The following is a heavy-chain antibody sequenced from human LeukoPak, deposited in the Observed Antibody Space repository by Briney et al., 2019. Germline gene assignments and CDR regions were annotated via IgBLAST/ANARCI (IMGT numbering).Heavy chain of an antibody. Sequence: SETLSLTCTVSGGSISGYYWSWIRQPAGKGLEWIGRTSTSGNSNYIPSLVSRVTMSVDTSKNQFSLNLSSVTAADTAVHYCARESGSMRWFDPWGQGTLVTVSS. J-gene: IGHJ5*02. CDR1: GGSISGYY. CDR3: ARESGSMRWFDP. V-gene: IGHV4-4*07. CDR2: TSTSGNS. D-gene: IGHD6-25*01.